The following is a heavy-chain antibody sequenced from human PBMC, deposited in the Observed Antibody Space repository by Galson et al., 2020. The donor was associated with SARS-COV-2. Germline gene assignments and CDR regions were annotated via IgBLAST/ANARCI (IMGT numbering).Heavy chain of an antibody. Sequence: GGSLRLSCAASGFTFSSYSMTWVRQAPGKGLEWVSSISSSSSYIYYADSVKGRFTISRDNAKNSLYLQMNSLRAEDTAVYYCARDGGWSYSSSWSADYYFDYWGQGTLVTVSS. J-gene: IGHJ4*02. D-gene: IGHD6-13*01. CDR1: GFTFSSYS. CDR2: ISSSSSYI. V-gene: IGHV3-21*01. CDR3: ARDGGWSYSSSWSADYYFDY.